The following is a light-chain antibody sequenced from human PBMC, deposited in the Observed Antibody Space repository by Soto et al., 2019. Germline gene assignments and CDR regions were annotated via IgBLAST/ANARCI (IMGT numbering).Light chain of an antibody. CDR1: QTISSW. J-gene: IGKJ1*01. CDR2: KAS. Sequence: DIQMTQSPSTLSGSVGDRVTITCRASQTISSWLAWYQQKPGKAPKLLIYKASTLKSGVPSRCSGSGSGTEFTLTISSLQPDDFATYYCKHYNRYSEAFGQVTKLELK. V-gene: IGKV1-5*03. CDR3: KHYNRYSEA.